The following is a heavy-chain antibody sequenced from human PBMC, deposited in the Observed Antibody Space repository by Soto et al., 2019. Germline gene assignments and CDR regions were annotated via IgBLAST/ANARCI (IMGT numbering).Heavy chain of an antibody. CDR3: ARPARTNGVINWFDP. Sequence: SETLSLTCTVSGGSISSSSYYWGWIRQPPGKGLEWIGSVYYSGSTYYNPSPKSRVTISVDTSKNQFSLQLSSVTASDTAVYYCARPARTNGVINWFDPWGQGTLVTVSS. V-gene: IGHV4-39*01. CDR2: VYYSGST. CDR1: GGSISSSSYY. J-gene: IGHJ5*02. D-gene: IGHD2-8*01.